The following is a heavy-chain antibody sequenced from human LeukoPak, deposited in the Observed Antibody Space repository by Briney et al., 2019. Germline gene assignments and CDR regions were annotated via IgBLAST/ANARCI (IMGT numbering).Heavy chain of an antibody. J-gene: IGHJ3*02. CDR2: ISSSSSTI. Sequence: GGSLRLSCAASGFTFSSYEMNWVRQAPGKGLEWVSYISSSSSTIYYADSVKGRFTISRDNAKNSLYLQMNSLRAEDTAVYYCARDHNEAFDIWGQGTMVTVSS. CDR3: ARDHNEAFDI. CDR1: GFTFSSYE. V-gene: IGHV3-48*01. D-gene: IGHD1-1*01.